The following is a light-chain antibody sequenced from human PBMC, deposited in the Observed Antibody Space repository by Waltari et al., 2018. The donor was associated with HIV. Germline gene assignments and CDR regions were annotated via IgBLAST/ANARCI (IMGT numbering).Light chain of an antibody. CDR3: CSCPRSGIRYV. Sequence: QSALTQPASVSGSPGQSITISCTGTSSSVGRDDLVSWYHQHPGEAPKLIIYEVTTRPSGVSNRVSGSKAGNTASLPSSGLQAEDEADYYCCSCPRSGIRYVFGTGTKVTVL. J-gene: IGLJ1*01. V-gene: IGLV2-23*02. CDR1: SSSVGRDDL. CDR2: EVT.